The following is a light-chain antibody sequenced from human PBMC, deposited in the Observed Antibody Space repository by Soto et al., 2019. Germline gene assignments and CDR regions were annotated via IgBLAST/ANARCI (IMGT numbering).Light chain of an antibody. CDR2: DAS. CDR1: QSVSSY. V-gene: IGKV3-11*01. CDR3: QHSASSSRT. J-gene: IGKJ1*01. Sequence: EIVLTQSPATLSLSPGERSTLSCRASQSVSSYLAWYQQKPGQAPRLLIYDASNRATGIPARFSGSGSGTDFTLTISRLEPGDFAVYYCQHSASSSRTFGQGTKVDIK.